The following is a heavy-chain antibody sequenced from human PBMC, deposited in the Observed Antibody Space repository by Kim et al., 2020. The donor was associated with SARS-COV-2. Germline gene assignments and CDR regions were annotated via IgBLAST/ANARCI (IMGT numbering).Heavy chain of an antibody. CDR2: IYSGGSST. CDR3: AKGWFGGSYLGVIDY. CDR1: GFTFSSYA. Sequence: GGSLRLSCAASGFTFSSYAMSWVRQAPGKGLEWVSVIYSGGSSTYYADSVKGRFTISRDNSKNTLYLQMNSLRAEDTAVYYCAKGWFGGSYLGVIDYWGQGTLVTVSS. V-gene: IGHV3-23*03. J-gene: IGHJ4*02. D-gene: IGHD1-26*01.